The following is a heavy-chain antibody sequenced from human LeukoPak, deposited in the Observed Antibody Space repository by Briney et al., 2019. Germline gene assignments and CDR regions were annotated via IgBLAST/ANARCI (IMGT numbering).Heavy chain of an antibody. CDR1: GYTFTGYY. D-gene: IGHD2-15*01. CDR3: ARVNVVVVGYYYYMDV. V-gene: IGHV1-2*02. CDR2: INPNSGGT. Sequence: ASVKVSRKASGYTFTGYYMHWVRQAPGQGLEWMGWINPNSGGTNYAQKFQGRVTMTRDTSISTAYMELSRLRSDDTAVYYCARVNVVVVGYYYYMDVWGKGTTVTVSS. J-gene: IGHJ6*03.